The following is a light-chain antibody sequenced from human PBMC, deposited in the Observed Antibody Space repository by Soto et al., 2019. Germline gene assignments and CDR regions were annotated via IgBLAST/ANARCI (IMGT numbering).Light chain of an antibody. CDR1: SSDVGGYDS. V-gene: IGLV2-8*01. CDR2: DVD. CDR3: SSYAGSNTFV. Sequence: QSVLTQPPSAAGSPGQSVTISCSGTSSDVGGYDSVSWYQHHPGKVPKLIIFDVDKWPSGAPDRFSGFKSGNTASLTVSGLRAEDEADYYRSSYAGSNTFVFGTGTKVTVL. J-gene: IGLJ1*01.